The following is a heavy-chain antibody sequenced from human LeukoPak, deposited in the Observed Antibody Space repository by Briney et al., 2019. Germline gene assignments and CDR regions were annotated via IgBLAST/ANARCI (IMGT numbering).Heavy chain of an antibody. J-gene: IGHJ5*02. CDR3: ARVHYYDASDYSTSNWFDP. V-gene: IGHV4-38-2*02. CDR2: IHHDGIT. Sequence: LETLSLTCSISGYSISSGYFWGWIRQPPGKGLEWIGNIHHDGITYYNPSLKSRVTISLDPSKNQFSLKLTSVAAADTALYHCARVHYYDASDYSTSNWFDPWGQGTLVTVSS. D-gene: IGHD3-22*01. CDR1: GYSISSGYF.